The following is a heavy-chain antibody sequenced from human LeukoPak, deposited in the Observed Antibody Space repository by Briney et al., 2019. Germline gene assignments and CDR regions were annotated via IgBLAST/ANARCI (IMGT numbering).Heavy chain of an antibody. V-gene: IGHV4-34*01. D-gene: IGHD3-10*01. CDR2: INHSGST. Sequence: PSETLSLTCAVYGGSFSGYYWSWIRQPPGKGLEWIGEINHSGSTNYNPSLKSRVTISVDTSKNQFSLKLSSVTAADTAVYYCARRYGSGRQPLDYWGQGTLVTVSS. J-gene: IGHJ4*02. CDR1: GGSFSGYY. CDR3: ARRYGSGRQPLDY.